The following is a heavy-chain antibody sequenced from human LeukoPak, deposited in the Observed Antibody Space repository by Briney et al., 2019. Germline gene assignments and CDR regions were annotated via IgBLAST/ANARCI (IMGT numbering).Heavy chain of an antibody. CDR1: GGSFSGYY. D-gene: IGHD1-26*01. V-gene: IGHV4-34*01. CDR3: ARHNAGIYSELDS. Sequence: PSETLSLTCAVSGGSFSGYYWSWIRQPPGKGLEWIGEINHSGSTNYNPSLKTRVTMSVDTSKNQFSLKVSSVTAADTAIYYCARHNAGIYSELDSWGQGTLVTVSS. CDR2: INHSGST. J-gene: IGHJ4*02.